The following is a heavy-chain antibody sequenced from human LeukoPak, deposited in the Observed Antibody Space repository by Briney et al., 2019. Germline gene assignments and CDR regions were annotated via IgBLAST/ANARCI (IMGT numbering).Heavy chain of an antibody. CDR2: IYTSGST. CDR1: GGSISSYY. CDR3: AREKGWELADYYYYMDV. D-gene: IGHD1-26*01. J-gene: IGHJ6*03. V-gene: IGHV4-4*07. Sequence: SETLSLTCTVSGGSISSYYWSWVRQPAGKGLEWIGRIYTSGSTSYNPSLKSRVTMSVDTSKNQFSLKLSSVTAADTAVYYCAREKGWELADYYYYMDVWGKGTTVTVSS.